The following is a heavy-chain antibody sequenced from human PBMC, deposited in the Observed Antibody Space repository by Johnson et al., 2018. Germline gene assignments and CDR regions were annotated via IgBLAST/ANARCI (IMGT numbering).Heavy chain of an antibody. CDR2: MNPKSGKK. Sequence: QVQLVQSGAEVKKHRASVKVSCKAIGYKFASFDINWVRQATGQGLEWMGWMNPKSGKKGYAQKFQGRVNLTSSTSTKTAYMEQRSLRSEDTAVYYCGSDTYCSSTSCHNAYYYYGMDVWGQGTTVTVSS. CDR1: GYKFASFD. D-gene: IGHD2-2*01. J-gene: IGHJ6*02. V-gene: IGHV1-8*01. CDR3: GSDTYCSSTSCHNAYYYYGMDV.